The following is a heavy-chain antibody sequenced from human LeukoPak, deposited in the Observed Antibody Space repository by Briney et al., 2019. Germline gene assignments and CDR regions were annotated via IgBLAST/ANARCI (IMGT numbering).Heavy chain of an antibody. Sequence: GGSLRLSCAASGSTFSSYAMSWVRQAPGKGLEWVSAISGSGGSTYYADPVKGRFTISRDNSKNTLYLQMDSLRAEDTAVYYCANTPAVAGTPYFDYWGQGTLVTVSS. D-gene: IGHD6-19*01. CDR2: ISGSGGST. J-gene: IGHJ4*02. V-gene: IGHV3-23*01. CDR3: ANTPAVAGTPYFDY. CDR1: GSTFSSYA.